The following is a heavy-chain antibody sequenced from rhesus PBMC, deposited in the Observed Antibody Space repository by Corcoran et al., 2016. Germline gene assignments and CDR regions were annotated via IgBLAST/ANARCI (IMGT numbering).Heavy chain of an antibody. CDR3: ARGKIAAAGTSFYFDY. J-gene: IGHJ4*01. CDR2: IYGNSGST. D-gene: IGHD6-31*01. V-gene: IGHV4-80*01. CDR1: GGSFSNYW. Sequence: QVQLQESGPGLVKPSETLSLTCAVSGGSFSNYWWSWIRLPPGKGLEWIGDIYGNSGSTNPTPSLKSRVTISIDASKNQFSLKVSCVTAADTAVYYCARGKIAAAGTSFYFDYWGQGVLVTVSS.